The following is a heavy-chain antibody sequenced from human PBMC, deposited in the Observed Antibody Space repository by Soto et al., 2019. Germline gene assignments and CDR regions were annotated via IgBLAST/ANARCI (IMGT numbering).Heavy chain of an antibody. CDR2: IYYGNT. CDR1: GGSISSGGYS. V-gene: IGHV4-30-2*01. CDR3: ARTPDI. Sequence: SETLSLTCAVSGGSISSGGYSWSWIRQPPGKGLEWIGYIYYGNTYYNPSLKSRVTISVDRSKNQFSLKLSSVTAADTAVYYCARTPDIWGQGTMVTVSS. J-gene: IGHJ3*02.